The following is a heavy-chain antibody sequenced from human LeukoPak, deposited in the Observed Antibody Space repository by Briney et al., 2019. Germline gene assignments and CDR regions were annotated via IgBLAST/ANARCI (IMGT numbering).Heavy chain of an antibody. Sequence: ASETLSLTCAVYGGSFSGYYWSWIRQPPGKGLEWIGEINHSGSTNYSPSLKSRVTISVDTSKNQFSLKLRSVTAADTAVYYCARISSSNWYNERGAFDVWGQGTMVTVSS. V-gene: IGHV4-34*01. J-gene: IGHJ3*01. CDR2: INHSGST. D-gene: IGHD6-13*01. CDR3: ARISSSNWYNERGAFDV. CDR1: GGSFSGYY.